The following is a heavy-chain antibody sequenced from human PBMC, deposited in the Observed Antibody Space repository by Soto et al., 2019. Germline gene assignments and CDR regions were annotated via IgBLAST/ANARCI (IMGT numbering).Heavy chain of an antibody. CDR2: ISGNGDST. CDR3: AKVVPGIAVAGTVYFQH. Sequence: SCAASGFTFRSYWMQWVRQAPGKGLEWVSGISGNGDSTNYADSVKGRFTISRDNSKNTLYLQMNSLRAEDTAVYYCAKVVPGIAVAGTVYFQHWGQGTLVTVSS. CDR1: GFTFRSYW. D-gene: IGHD6-19*01. J-gene: IGHJ1*01. V-gene: IGHV3-23*01.